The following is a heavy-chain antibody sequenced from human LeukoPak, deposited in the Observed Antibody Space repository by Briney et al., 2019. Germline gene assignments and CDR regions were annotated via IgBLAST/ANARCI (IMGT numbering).Heavy chain of an antibody. D-gene: IGHD1-26*01. CDR3: ARGGGSYPFFDY. J-gene: IGHJ4*02. CDR2: TSNSDTTR. Sequence: GGSLRLPCAASGFTFGIYEMNWVRQAPGKGLEWVSYTSNSDTTRYYADSVKGRFTISRDNVKNSLYLQMNSLRAEDTAVYYCARGGGSYPFFDYWGQGTLVTVSS. CDR1: GFTFGIYE. V-gene: IGHV3-48*03.